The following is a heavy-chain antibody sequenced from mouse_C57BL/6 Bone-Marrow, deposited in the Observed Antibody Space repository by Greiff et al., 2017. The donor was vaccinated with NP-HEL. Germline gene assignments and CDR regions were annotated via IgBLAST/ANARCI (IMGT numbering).Heavy chain of an antibody. CDR2: IHPNSGST. D-gene: IGHD2-1*01. V-gene: IGHV1-64*01. CDR3: ARRRIYYGAMDY. Sequence: QVQLQQPGAELVKPGASVKLSCKASGYTFTSYWMHWVKQRPGQGLEWIGMIHPNSGSTNYNEKFKSKATLTVDKSSSTAYMQLSSLTSEDSAVYYCARRRIYYGAMDYWGQGTSVTVSS. J-gene: IGHJ4*01. CDR1: GYTFTSYW.